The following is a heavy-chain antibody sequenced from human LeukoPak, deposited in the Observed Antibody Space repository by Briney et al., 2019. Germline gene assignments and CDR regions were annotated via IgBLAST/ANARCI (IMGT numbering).Heavy chain of an antibody. V-gene: IGHV3-23*01. J-gene: IGHJ4*02. Sequence: PGGSLRLSCAASGLTFSNYAMSWFPQAPGKGLNWVPSISGSGDTTYYADSVKGRFTISRDNPKNTLYLQMNSLRAEDTAVYYCAKAKTQAMVLPGNYWGQGTLVTVSS. CDR3: AKAKTQAMVLPGNY. CDR2: ISGSGDTT. D-gene: IGHD5-18*01. CDR1: GLTFSNYA.